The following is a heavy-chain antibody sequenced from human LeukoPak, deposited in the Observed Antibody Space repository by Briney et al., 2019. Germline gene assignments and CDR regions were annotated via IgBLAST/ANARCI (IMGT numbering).Heavy chain of an antibody. V-gene: IGHV3-53*04. CDR1: GFTFDSYA. D-gene: IGHD3-16*01. Sequence: GGSLTLSCVASGFTFDSYAMNWVRQAPGKGLEWVSVIYMGGTTYYADSVKGRFTISRHSSKNTLYRQMDSLRAEDTAVYYCARVGDEVAYTRGYLDHWGQGTLVTVSS. CDR3: ARVGDEVAYTRGYLDH. J-gene: IGHJ4*02. CDR2: IYMGGTT.